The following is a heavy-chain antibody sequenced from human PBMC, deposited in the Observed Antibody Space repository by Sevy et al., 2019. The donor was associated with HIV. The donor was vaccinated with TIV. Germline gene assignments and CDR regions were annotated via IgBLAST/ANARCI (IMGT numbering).Heavy chain of an antibody. Sequence: GGSLRLSCVASGFSFRDYALHRVRQGPGKGLEWVAVVSFDGGNKYYPDSVKGRFTVSRDNSKNTLFLQMDSLRGEDTAVYYCARGPYSSGLRFDYWGQGTLVTVSS. CDR1: GFSFRDYA. D-gene: IGHD6-19*01. J-gene: IGHJ4*02. CDR3: ARGPYSSGLRFDY. CDR2: VSFDGGNK. V-gene: IGHV3-30*04.